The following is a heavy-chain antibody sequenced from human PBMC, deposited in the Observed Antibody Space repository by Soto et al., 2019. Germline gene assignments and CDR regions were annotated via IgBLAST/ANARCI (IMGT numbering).Heavy chain of an antibody. Sequence: PGGSLRLSCAASGFTFDDYAMHWVRQAPGKGLEWVSGISWNSGSIGYAYSVKGRFTISRDNAKNSLYLQMNSLRAEDTALYYCAKDQYDSSARGMDVWGQGTTVTVSS. V-gene: IGHV3-9*01. D-gene: IGHD3-22*01. CDR1: GFTFDDYA. CDR2: ISWNSGSI. J-gene: IGHJ6*02. CDR3: AKDQYDSSARGMDV.